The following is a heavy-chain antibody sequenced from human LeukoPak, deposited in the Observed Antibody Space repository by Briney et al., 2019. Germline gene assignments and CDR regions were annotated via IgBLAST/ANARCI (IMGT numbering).Heavy chain of an antibody. V-gene: IGHV4-59*01. CDR3: ARDRSSGWQGAFDM. Sequence: SETLSLTCTVSGGSISSYYWSWIWQPPGKGLEWIGYIYYSGSTNYNPSLKSRVTISVDTSKNQFSLKLSSVTAADTAVYYCARDRSSGWQGAFDMWGQGTKVTVSS. J-gene: IGHJ3*02. D-gene: IGHD6-19*01. CDR1: GGSISSYY. CDR2: IYYSGST.